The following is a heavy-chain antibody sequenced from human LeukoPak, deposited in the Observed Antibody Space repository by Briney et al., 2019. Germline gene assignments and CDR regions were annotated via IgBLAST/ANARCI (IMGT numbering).Heavy chain of an antibody. CDR1: GFTFSSSS. CDR3: AKEVYSSSSGFRFDY. CDR2: ISSSSSYI. J-gene: IGHJ4*02. V-gene: IGHV3-21*04. D-gene: IGHD6-6*01. Sequence: PGGSLRLSCAASGFTFSSSSMNWVRQAPGKGLEWVSSISSSSSYIYYADSVKGRFTISRDNSKNTLYLQMNSLRADDTAVYYCAKEVYSSSSGFRFDYWGQGTLVTVSS.